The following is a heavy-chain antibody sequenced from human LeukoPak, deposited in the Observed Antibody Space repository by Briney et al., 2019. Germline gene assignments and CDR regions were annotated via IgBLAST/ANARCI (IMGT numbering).Heavy chain of an antibody. CDR3: ARDPSNSRGTMVQGVTPHDAFDI. V-gene: IGHV4-61*01. Sequence: SETLSPTCTVSGGSVSSGSYYWSWIRQPPGKGLEWIGYIYYSGSTNYNPSLKSRVTISVDTSKNQFSLKLSSVTAADTAVYYCARDPSNSRGTMVQGVTPHDAFDIWGQGTMVTVSS. D-gene: IGHD3-10*01. J-gene: IGHJ3*02. CDR1: GGSVSSGSYY. CDR2: IYYSGST.